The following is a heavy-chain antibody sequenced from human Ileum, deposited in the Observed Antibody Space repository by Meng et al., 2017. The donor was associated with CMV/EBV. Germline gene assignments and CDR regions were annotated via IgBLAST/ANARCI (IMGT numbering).Heavy chain of an antibody. V-gene: IGHV3-21*01. CDR3: ATRRHVSGDV. Sequence: GRSLKISCAASGFTFSSYSMNWVRQAPGKGLEWVSSISSSSSYIYHADSVKGRFTISRDNTKNSLYLQMNSLRAEDTAVYYCATRRHVSGDVWGQGTTVTVSS. J-gene: IGHJ6*02. CDR1: GFTFSSYS. CDR2: ISSSSSYI.